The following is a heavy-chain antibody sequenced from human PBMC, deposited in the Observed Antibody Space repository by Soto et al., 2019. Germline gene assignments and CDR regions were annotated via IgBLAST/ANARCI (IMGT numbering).Heavy chain of an antibody. CDR3: AREAYCSGGSCYERPTYYYYGMDV. V-gene: IGHV4-59*01. D-gene: IGHD2-15*01. Sequence: PSETLSLTCTVSGGSISSYNWSWIRQPPGKGLEWIGYIYYSGSTNYNPSLKSRVTISVDTSKYQFSLKLSSVTAAVTTVYYCAREAYCSGGSCYERPTYYYYGMDVWGQGTTVTVSS. CDR2: IYYSGST. J-gene: IGHJ6*02. CDR1: GGSISSYN.